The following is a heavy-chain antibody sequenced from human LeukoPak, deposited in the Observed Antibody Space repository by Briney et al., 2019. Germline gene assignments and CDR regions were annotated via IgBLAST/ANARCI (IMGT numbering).Heavy chain of an antibody. Sequence: GGSLRLSCAASGFTFSSYWMHWVRQAPGKGLVWVSRINGDGSSTTYAGSVKGRFTISRDTANNTLYLQMNSLRAEDTAVYFCAREHWNDGLNWFDPWGQGTLVTVSS. J-gene: IGHJ5*02. CDR3: AREHWNDGLNWFDP. CDR1: GFTFSSYW. D-gene: IGHD1-1*01. V-gene: IGHV3-74*01. CDR2: INGDGSST.